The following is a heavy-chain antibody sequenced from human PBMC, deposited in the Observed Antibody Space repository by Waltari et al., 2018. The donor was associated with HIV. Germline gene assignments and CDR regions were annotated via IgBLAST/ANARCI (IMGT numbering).Heavy chain of an antibody. J-gene: IGHJ4*02. Sequence: QVQLVESGGGVVQLGRSLRLSCAASGLPFNNHGLHWVRQAPGKGLEWVAVISYDRSTKDYADSVKGRFTISRDNSKKTVYLQMNSLRAEDTAVYYCAKDRAFFQVGYSIIWGQGTLVTVSS. CDR2: ISYDRSTK. V-gene: IGHV3-30*18. CDR3: AKDRAFFQVGYSII. D-gene: IGHD5-12*01. CDR1: GLPFNNHG.